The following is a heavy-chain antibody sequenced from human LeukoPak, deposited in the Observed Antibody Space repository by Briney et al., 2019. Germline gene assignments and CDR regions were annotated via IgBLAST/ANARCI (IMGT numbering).Heavy chain of an antibody. J-gene: IGHJ4*02. CDR3: ARFISSGLDY. V-gene: IGHV4-59*08. Sequence: SETLSLTCAVSGGSISSYYWSWIRQPPGKGLEWIGHTSYTGRTSYTPSLKSRLTISVDTSKNQFSLKLTYVNAADTAVYYCARFISSGLDYWGQGTLVTVSS. D-gene: IGHD6-6*01. CDR2: TSYTGRT. CDR1: GGSISSYY.